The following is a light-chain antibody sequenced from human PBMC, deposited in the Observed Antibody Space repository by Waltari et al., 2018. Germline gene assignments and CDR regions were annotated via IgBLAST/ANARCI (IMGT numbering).Light chain of an antibody. V-gene: IGKV3-20*01. CDR1: QSVSSSY. CDR2: GAS. CDR3: QQYGSSPT. J-gene: IGKJ3*01. Sequence: EIVLTQSPGPLSLSPGERATLSCRASQSVSSSYLAWDQQKPGQAPRLLIYGASSRATGIPDRFSGSGSGTDFTLTISRLEPEDFAVYYCQQYGSSPTFGPGTKVDIK.